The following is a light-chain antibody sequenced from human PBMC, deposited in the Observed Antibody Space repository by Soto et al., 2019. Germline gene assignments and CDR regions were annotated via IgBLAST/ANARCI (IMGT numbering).Light chain of an antibody. CDR2: KAS. CDR1: QSISRY. Sequence: DIQMTQSPSTLSASVGDRVTIACRASQSISRYLAWYQQQPGKAPKLLIYKASSLESGVPSRFSGSGAGTECTLTISSLQPDDFATYYCQHYSGYPLTFGGGTQVEIK. CDR3: QHYSGYPLT. J-gene: IGKJ4*01. V-gene: IGKV1-5*03.